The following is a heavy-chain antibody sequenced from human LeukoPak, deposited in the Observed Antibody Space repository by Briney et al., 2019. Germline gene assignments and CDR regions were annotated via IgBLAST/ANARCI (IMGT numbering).Heavy chain of an antibody. V-gene: IGHV3-23*01. J-gene: IGHJ4*02. CDR2: ISPSGDST. D-gene: IGHD6-13*01. CDR1: GFTFSTYS. CDR3: AKFPDPIAARGDY. Sequence: GGSLRLSCAASGFTFSTYSMSWVRQAPGEGLEWVSAISPSGDSTTYADSVKGRFTISRDNSKNTLYLQMNSLRAEDTAVYYCAKFPDPIAARGDYWGQGTLVTVSS.